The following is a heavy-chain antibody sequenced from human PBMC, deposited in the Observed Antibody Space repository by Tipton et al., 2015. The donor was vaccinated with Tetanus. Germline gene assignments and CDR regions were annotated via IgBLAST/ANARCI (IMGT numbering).Heavy chain of an antibody. CDR2: IYYSGST. CDR1: GGSISSGGYY. Sequence: LSLTCTVSGGSISSGGYYWSWIRQHPGKGLEWIGYIYYSGSTYYNPSLKSRVTISVDTSKNQFSLKLSSVTAADTAVYYCARYDYGDSGRDYWGQGTLVTVSS. D-gene: IGHD4-17*01. CDR3: ARYDYGDSGRDY. J-gene: IGHJ4*02. V-gene: IGHV4-31*03.